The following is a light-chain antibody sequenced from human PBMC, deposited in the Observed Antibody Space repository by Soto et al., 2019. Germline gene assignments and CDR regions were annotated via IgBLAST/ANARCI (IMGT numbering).Light chain of an antibody. CDR3: QQYTSYSPT. Sequence: DIQMTQSPSSVSASIGDRVTITCRASHGISSWLAWYQQKPGKAPKLLIHKASSLQSGVPSRFSGSGSGTDFTLTINSLHPDDFATYYCQQYTSYSPTFGQGAKV. CDR1: HGISSW. CDR2: KAS. V-gene: IGKV1-5*03. J-gene: IGKJ1*01.